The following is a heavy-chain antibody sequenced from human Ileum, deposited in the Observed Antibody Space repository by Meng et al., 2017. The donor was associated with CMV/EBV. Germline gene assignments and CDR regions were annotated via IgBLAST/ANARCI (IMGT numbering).Heavy chain of an antibody. CDR3: ARQVWSGYPIYYYYGMDV. Sequence: GEYLKISCAASGFTVSSNYMSWVRQAPGKGLEWVSVIYSGGSTYYADSVKGRFTISRDNSKNTLYLQMNSLRAEDTAVYYCARQVWSGYPIYYYYGMDVWGQGTTVTVSS. D-gene: IGHD3-3*01. CDR2: IYSGGST. CDR1: GFTVSSNY. V-gene: IGHV3-53*01. J-gene: IGHJ6*02.